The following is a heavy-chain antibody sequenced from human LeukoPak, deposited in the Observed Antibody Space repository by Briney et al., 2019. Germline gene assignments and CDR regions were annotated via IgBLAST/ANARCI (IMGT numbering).Heavy chain of an antibody. Sequence: ASVKVSCKASGYTFTSYGISWVRQAPGQGLEGMGWISAYNGNTNYAQKLQGRVTMTTDTSTSTAYMELRSLRSDETAVHYCARVVWGTDRAFDIWGQGTMVTVSS. CDR1: GYTFTSYG. CDR3: ARVVWGTDRAFDI. CDR2: ISAYNGNT. D-gene: IGHD3-16*01. V-gene: IGHV1-18*01. J-gene: IGHJ3*02.